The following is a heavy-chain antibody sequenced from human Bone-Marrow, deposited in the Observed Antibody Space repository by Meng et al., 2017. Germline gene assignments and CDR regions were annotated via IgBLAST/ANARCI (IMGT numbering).Heavy chain of an antibody. J-gene: IGHJ5*02. CDR3: ARRVSGSGLTTDWFDP. V-gene: IGHV4-4*02. CDR1: GGAISSSNW. D-gene: IGHD4-17*01. CDR2: IYHSGST. Sequence: QGQCQGSGPGVVKPSGTLSPTRAVSGGAISSSNWWSWVRQPPGKGLEWIGEIYHSGSTNYNPSLKSRVTISVDKSKNQFSLKLSSVTAADTAVYYCARRVSGSGLTTDWFDPWGQGTLVTVSS.